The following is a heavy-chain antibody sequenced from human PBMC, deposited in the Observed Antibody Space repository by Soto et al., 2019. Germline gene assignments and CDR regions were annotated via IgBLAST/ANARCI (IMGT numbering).Heavy chain of an antibody. D-gene: IGHD6-13*01. CDR1: GGSINSGGYY. CDR2: MYYSGST. V-gene: IGHV4-31*02. J-gene: IGHJ4*02. CDR3: ARGYLQSVYSSIWVFEY. Sequence: LCGGSINSGGYYWNWIRQHPGKGLEWIGYMYYSGSTYYNPFLRSRVIISADTSENHFSLKLSSVTAAGTAVYFCARGYLQSVYSSIWVFEYWGQGTLVNVSS.